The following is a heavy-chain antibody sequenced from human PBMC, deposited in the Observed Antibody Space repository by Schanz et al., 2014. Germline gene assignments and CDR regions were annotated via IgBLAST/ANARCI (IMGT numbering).Heavy chain of an antibody. D-gene: IGHD3-3*01. CDR2: TYYRSKWYY. Sequence: QVQLQQSGPGLVKPSQTLSLTCAISGDSFSSTSAAWNWVRQSPSRGLEWLGRTYYRSKWYYDYAISVKSRITINPDTSKNQFSVRLNSVTPEDTAVYYCARYGFRKFGVVYGLAVWGQGTTVTVS. CDR3: ARYGFRKFGVVYGLAV. J-gene: IGHJ6*02. CDR1: GDSFSSTSAA. V-gene: IGHV6-1*01.